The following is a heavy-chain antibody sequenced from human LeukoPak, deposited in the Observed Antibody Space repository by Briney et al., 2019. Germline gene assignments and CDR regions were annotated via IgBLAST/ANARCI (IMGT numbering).Heavy chain of an antibody. CDR1: GYTFTGYY. CDR3: ARRPGLWWELDFDY. J-gene: IGHJ4*02. Sequence: ASVKVSCKASGYTFTGYYMHWVRQAPGQGLEWMGWINPNSGGTNYAQKFQGRVTMTRDTSISTAYMELSRLRSDDTAVYYCARRPGLWWELDFDYWGQGTLVTVSS. CDR2: INPNSGGT. D-gene: IGHD1-26*01. V-gene: IGHV1-2*02.